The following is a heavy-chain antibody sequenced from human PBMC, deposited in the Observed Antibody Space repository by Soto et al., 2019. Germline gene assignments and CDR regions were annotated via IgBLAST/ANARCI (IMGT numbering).Heavy chain of an antibody. D-gene: IGHD3-16*01. J-gene: IGHJ4*02. Sequence: QVHLEEAGGGLVKPGGSLRLSCTASGFIFSDYYMSWIRHAPGKGLEWVSDISNSGRITHHAESVEGRFTISRDNAKDSLYLQMNSLRPEDSAIYYCARDHGGGGLTLEYWGQGTLVTGSS. CDR3: ARDHGGGGLTLEY. CDR1: GFIFSDYY. CDR2: ISNSGRIT. V-gene: IGHV3-11*01.